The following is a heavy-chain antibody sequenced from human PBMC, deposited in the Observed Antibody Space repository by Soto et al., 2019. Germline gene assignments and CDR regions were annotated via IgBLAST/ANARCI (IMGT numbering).Heavy chain of an antibody. Sequence: VQLQESGPGLVEPSGTLSLTCTASSGSIGSGIWWSWLRQPPGKGLEGIGELYHTGNTNYNPSIKSRLTMSVDESKNQFSPRLSSVTAADTAVYYCAGAARISPFDFWGRGTLVTVSS. V-gene: IGHV4-4*02. J-gene: IGHJ4*02. CDR2: LYHTGNT. CDR1: SGSIGSGIW. CDR3: AGAARISPFDF. D-gene: IGHD6-6*01.